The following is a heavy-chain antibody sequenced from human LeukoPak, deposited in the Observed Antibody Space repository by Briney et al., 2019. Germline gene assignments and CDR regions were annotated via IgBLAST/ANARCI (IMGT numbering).Heavy chain of an antibody. D-gene: IGHD2-15*01. CDR1: GGSISSGGYS. Sequence: PSETLSLTCAVSGGSISSGGYSWGWIRQPPGKGLEWIGYIYHSGSTYYNPSLKSRFTISVDRSKNQFSLKLSSVTAADTAVYYCARGYCSGGSCYFAPYYYGMDVWGKGTTVTVSS. J-gene: IGHJ6*04. CDR2: IYHSGST. CDR3: ARGYCSGGSCYFAPYYYGMDV. V-gene: IGHV4-30-2*01.